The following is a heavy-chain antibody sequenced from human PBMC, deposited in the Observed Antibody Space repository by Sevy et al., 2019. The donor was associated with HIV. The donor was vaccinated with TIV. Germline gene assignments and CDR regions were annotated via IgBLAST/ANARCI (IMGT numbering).Heavy chain of an antibody. CDR3: AGGGGSRAYDY. V-gene: IGHV3-23*01. D-gene: IGHD2-2*01. J-gene: IGHJ4*02. CDR1: GFAFYDYR. Sequence: GGSLRLSCAASGFAFYDYRMSWIRQAPGKGLEWVAHLFLGCGKINYADSVKGRFTISRDNSKNSIYLQMDNLRVEDTALYYCAGGGGSRAYDYWGQGTRVTVSS. CDR2: LFLGCGKI.